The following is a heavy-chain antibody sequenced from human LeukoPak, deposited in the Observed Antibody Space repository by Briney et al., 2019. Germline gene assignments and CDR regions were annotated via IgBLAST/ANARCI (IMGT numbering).Heavy chain of an antibody. Sequence: SETLSLTCAVSGVSLTNYYWTWVRHSPGRGLHWIGFASYTGSTSINPSLKSRVTISVDTSKNQFSLKLSSVTAADTAVYYCASAYHSVRDGYNFWGQGTLVTVSS. CDR3: ASAYHSVRDGYNF. CDR1: GVSLTNYY. V-gene: IGHV4-59*12. J-gene: IGHJ4*02. D-gene: IGHD5-24*01. CDR2: ASYTGST.